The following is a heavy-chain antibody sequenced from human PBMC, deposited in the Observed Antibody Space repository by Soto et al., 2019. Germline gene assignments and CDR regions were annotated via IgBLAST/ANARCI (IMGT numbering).Heavy chain of an antibody. D-gene: IGHD2-2*01. Sequence: QVQLVQSGAEVKKPGASVKVSCKASGYTFTSYDINWVRQATGQGLEWMGWMNPNSGNTGYAQKFPGRVTMTRNTSISTAYMELSSLRSEDTAVYYCARVVLVPAAISGYYFDYWGQGTLVTVSS. CDR2: MNPNSGNT. V-gene: IGHV1-8*01. CDR3: ARVVLVPAAISGYYFDY. CDR1: GYTFTSYD. J-gene: IGHJ4*02.